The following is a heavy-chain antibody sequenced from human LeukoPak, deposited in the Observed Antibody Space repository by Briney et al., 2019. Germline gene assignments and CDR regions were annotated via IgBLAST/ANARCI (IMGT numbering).Heavy chain of an antibody. CDR2: IYSGGST. V-gene: IGHV3-66*02. D-gene: IGHD3-10*01. J-gene: IGHJ3*01. CDR1: GFTVSSNY. Sequence: PGGSLRLSCAASGFTVSSNYMSWVRQAPGKGLEWVSVIYSGGSTYYADSVKGRFTISRDNSKNTVYLEMNSLRVEDTALYYCAKDRFGSGNAFDFWGQGTVIIVSS. CDR3: AKDRFGSGNAFDF.